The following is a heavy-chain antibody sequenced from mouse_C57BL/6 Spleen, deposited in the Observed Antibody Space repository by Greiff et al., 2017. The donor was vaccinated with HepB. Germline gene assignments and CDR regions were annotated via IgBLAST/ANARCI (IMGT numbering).Heavy chain of an antibody. Sequence: QVQLQQPGAELVKPGASVKLSCKASGYTFTSYWMQWVKQRPGQGLEWIGEIDPSDSYTNYNQKFKGKATLTVDTSSSTAYMQISSLTSEDSAVYYCERLDGHYFDYWGQGTTLTVSS. CDR1: GYTFTSYW. CDR2: IDPSDSYT. D-gene: IGHD1-2*01. J-gene: IGHJ2*01. CDR3: ERLDGHYFDY. V-gene: IGHV1-50*01.